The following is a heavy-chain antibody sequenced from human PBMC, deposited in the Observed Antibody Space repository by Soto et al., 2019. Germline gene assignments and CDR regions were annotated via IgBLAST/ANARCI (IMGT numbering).Heavy chain of an antibody. V-gene: IGHV5-51*01. CDR1: GYSFSFYW. Sequence: ESLKISCKASGYSFSFYWIGWVRQMPGKSLEWMAIMYPDDSDIRYSPCVEAHVTTSADKSTSTALLQWSSLKASDTDMYYCATAYVYDFENSNYSRHAFDIWGQGTLVTVSS. CDR2: MYPDDSDI. CDR3: ATAYVYDFENSNYSRHAFDI. D-gene: IGHD3-22*01. J-gene: IGHJ3*02.